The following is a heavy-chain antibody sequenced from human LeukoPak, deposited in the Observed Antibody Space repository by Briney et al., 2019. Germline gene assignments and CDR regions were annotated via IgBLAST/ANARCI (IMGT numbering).Heavy chain of an antibody. CDR3: ARATLSDYYFNY. CDR2: INPSGGST. Sequence: ASVKVSCKASGYTFTNHAMHWVRQAPGQGLEWMGIINPSGGSTSYAQKFQGGVTMTRDTSTNTVYMELSSLRSEDTAVYFCARATLSDYYFNYWGQGTLVTVSS. J-gene: IGHJ4*02. V-gene: IGHV1-46*01. CDR1: GYTFTNHA.